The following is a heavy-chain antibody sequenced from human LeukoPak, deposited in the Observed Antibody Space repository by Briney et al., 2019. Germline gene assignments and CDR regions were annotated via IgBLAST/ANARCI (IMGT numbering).Heavy chain of an antibody. CDR2: IYYSGST. V-gene: IGHV4-39*01. CDR1: GGSISSSSYY. J-gene: IGHJ4*02. CDR3: ARRTIVSPYYFDY. D-gene: IGHD3-22*01. Sequence: SETLSLTCTVSGGSISSSSYYWGWIRQPPGKGPEWIGSIYYSGSTYYNPSLKSRVTISVDTSKNQFSLKLSSVTAADTAVYYCARRTIVSPYYFDYWGQGTLVTVSS.